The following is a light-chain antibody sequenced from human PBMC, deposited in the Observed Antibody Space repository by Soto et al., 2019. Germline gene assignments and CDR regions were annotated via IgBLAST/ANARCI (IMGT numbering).Light chain of an antibody. CDR3: QQSNSTPWT. CDR1: QSISSY. J-gene: IGKJ1*01. CDR2: VAS. V-gene: IGKV1-39*01. Sequence: DIQMTQSPSSLSASVGDRVTITCRASQSISSYLNWYQQKPGKAPNLLIYVASSLQSGVPSRFSGSGSGTDFTLTISSLQPEDFATYYCQQSNSTPWTFGQGTKVEIK.